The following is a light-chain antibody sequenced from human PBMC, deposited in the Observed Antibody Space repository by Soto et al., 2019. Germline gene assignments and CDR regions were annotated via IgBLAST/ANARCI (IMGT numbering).Light chain of an antibody. J-gene: IGLJ3*02. CDR1: SSNIGAGYD. Sequence: QSVLTQQPSVSGAPGQRVTISCTGSSSNIGAGYDVHWYQQLPGIAHKLLIYGNSNRPSGVPDRFSGSTSGTSASLAITGLQAEDEAEYYCQSYDSSLSGWVLVEGTELTVL. CDR2: GNS. V-gene: IGLV1-40*01. CDR3: QSYDSSLSGWV.